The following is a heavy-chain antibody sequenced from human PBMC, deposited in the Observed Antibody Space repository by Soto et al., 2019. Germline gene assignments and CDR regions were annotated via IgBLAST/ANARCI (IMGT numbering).Heavy chain of an antibody. CDR2: IRNKANSYAT. CDR3: TSHAPEDMIRK. CDR1: GFTFSGSP. D-gene: IGHD2-15*01. J-gene: IGHJ4*02. Sequence: EVQLVESGGGLVQPGGSLKLSCVASGFTFSGSPMHWVRQASGKGLEWVGRIRNKANSYATAYAASVKGRFTISRDDSNNTAYLQMNSLKTEDTAVYYCTSHAPEDMIRKWGQGTLVTVSS. V-gene: IGHV3-73*02.